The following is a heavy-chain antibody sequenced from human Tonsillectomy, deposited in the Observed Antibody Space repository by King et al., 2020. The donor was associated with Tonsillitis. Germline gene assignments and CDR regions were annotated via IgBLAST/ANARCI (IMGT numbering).Heavy chain of an antibody. CDR3: AKDWDNWAYDAFDI. CDR2: IHYDGSNK. V-gene: IGHV3-30*02. CDR1: GFTFSSYD. J-gene: IGHJ3*02. Sequence: QLVQSGGGVVQPGGSLRISCAASGFTFSSYDMHWVRQAPGKGLEWVAFIHYDGSNKYYADSVKGRFTISRDNSKNTLYLQMNSLRAEDTAVYYCAKDWDNWAYDAFDIWGQGTMVTVSS. D-gene: IGHD1-20*01.